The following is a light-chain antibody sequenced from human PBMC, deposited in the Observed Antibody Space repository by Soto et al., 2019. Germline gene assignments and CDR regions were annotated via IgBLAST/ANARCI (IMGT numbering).Light chain of an antibody. J-gene: IGKJ1*01. V-gene: IGKV1-39*01. CDR1: QIIGTS. CDR3: QQSFTTPVT. CDR2: AAS. Sequence: DIQMTQSPSSLSASVGDRVTITCRASQIIGTSLNWYQQKSGKAPKLLIYAASNLQSGVPSRFRGSGSGTDFTLTISSLQPEDFATYYCQQSFTTPVTFGQGTKVEIK.